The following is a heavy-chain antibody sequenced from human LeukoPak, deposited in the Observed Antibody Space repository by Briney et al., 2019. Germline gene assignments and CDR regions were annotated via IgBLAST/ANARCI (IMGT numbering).Heavy chain of an antibody. J-gene: IGHJ1*01. Sequence: PGGSLRLSCVASGFTFSSYAMSWVRQAPGKGLEWVSAISGSGVTTHYAGSVKGRFSISRDNSKNTLYLQMNSLGVEDTALYYCAKKVVVGATSPYSDFQDWGQGTLVTVSS. D-gene: IGHD1-26*01. CDR1: GFTFSSYA. V-gene: IGHV3-23*01. CDR3: AKKVVVGATSPYSDFQD. CDR2: ISGSGVTT.